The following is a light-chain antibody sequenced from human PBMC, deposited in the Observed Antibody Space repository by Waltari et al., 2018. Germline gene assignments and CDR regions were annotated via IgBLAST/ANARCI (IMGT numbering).Light chain of an antibody. CDR3: SSYTSTWV. V-gene: IGLV2-14*04. J-gene: IGLJ3*02. Sequence: VAWDQRDPGKAPQLMSDDVSKRPSGVSNRFSGSKSGNTASLTISGLQAEDEADYYCSSYTSTWVFGGGTKLTVL. CDR2: DVS.